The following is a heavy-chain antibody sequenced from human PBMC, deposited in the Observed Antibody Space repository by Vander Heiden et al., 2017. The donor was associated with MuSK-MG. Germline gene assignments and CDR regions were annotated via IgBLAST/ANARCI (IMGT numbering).Heavy chain of an antibody. J-gene: IGHJ4*02. V-gene: IGHV3-30*02. Sequence: QVQLVESGGGVVHPGGSLRLSCEASGFSFDNFGMHWVRQAPGKGLEWVAFIRHDATYKFHADSVKGRFTISRDSSKTTLYLQMNSLRVEDTAVYYCVKDRRGFSFADGGGFDYWGQGTLVSVSS. CDR1: GFSFDNFG. D-gene: IGHD5-18*01. CDR3: VKDRRGFSFADGGGFDY. CDR2: IRHDATYK.